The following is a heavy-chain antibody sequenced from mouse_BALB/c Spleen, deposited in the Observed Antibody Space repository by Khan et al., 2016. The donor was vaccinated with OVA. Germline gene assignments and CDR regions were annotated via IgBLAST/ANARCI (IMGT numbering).Heavy chain of an antibody. Sequence: QIQLVQSGPELKKPGETVKISCKASGYTFTNYGMNWVKQAPGKGLKWMGWINTYTGEPTYADDFKGRFAFSLETSASTAYLQINNLKKEDTATYYCERNGNYWYFDVWRAGTTVTVAS. CDR1: GYTFTNYG. CDR2: INTYTGEP. V-gene: IGHV9-3-1*01. D-gene: IGHD6-1*01. J-gene: IGHJ1*01. CDR3: ERNGNYWYFDV.